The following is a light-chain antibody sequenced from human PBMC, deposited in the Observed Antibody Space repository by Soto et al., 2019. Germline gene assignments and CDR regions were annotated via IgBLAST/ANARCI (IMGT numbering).Light chain of an antibody. CDR1: QSLLFFNGITY. Sequence: EVVLTQSPRSLPVTVGQPATVSCRSSQSLLFFNGITYLTWFDERPGQPPRRLISEVSNRGSGVPARFSGSGSGTDFTREISRVEAEDVGPFYCMQGTRWPRTFGGGTRVEIK. V-gene: IGKV2-30*01. CDR3: MQGTRWPRT. J-gene: IGKJ4*01. CDR2: EVS.